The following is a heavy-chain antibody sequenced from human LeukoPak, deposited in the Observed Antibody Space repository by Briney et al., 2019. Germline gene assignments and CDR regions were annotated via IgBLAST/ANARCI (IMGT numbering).Heavy chain of an antibody. Sequence: SETLSLTCTVSGGSISSSSYYWGWIRLPPGKGLEWIGSIHYSGGTYYNPSLKSRVTISVDTSKNQFSLRLSSVTAADTAVYYCARVVIKSYYYYYYMDVWGKGTTVTVSS. V-gene: IGHV4-39*07. CDR2: IHYSGGT. CDR1: GGSISSSSYY. J-gene: IGHJ6*03. D-gene: IGHD3-22*01. CDR3: ARVVIKSYYYYYYMDV.